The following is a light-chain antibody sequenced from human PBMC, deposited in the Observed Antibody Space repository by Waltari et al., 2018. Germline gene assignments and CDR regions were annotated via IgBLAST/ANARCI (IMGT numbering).Light chain of an antibody. J-gene: IGKJ1*01. V-gene: IGKV1-5*03. Sequence: DIQMTQFPSTLSASVGDRLTITCRASQSINSWWAWYQQKPGKAPKLLIYKASSLESGVPSRFSGSGSGTEFTLTISSLQPDDFATYYCQQYNSYEWTFGQGTKVAIK. CDR2: KAS. CDR3: QQYNSYEWT. CDR1: QSINSW.